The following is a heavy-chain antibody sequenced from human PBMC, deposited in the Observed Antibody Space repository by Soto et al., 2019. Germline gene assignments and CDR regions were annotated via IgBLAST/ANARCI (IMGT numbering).Heavy chain of an antibody. D-gene: IGHD3-9*01. V-gene: IGHV4-59*08. CDR1: GGSISSYY. J-gene: IGHJ4*02. CDR3: VGSDILNGYYTFYFDY. CDR2: IYYSGST. Sequence: SETLSLTCTVSGGSISSYYWSWIRQPPGKGLEWIGYIYYSGSTNYNPSLKSRVTISVDTSKNQFSLKLSSVTAADTAVYYCVGSDILNGYYTFYFDYWGRGTLVTVSS.